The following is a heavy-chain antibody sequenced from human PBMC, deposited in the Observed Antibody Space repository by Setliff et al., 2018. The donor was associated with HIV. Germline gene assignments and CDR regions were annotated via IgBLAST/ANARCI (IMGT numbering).Heavy chain of an antibody. Sequence: SETLSLTCSVSGGSISSPYWSWIRQSPGRELEWIGYIYSTGCTNYNPSLQSRVFIAMAASKNKFSLKVSSVTTADTAVYYCAKGAGFYGDYTFDYWGQGNLVTVSS. CDR1: GGSISSPY. V-gene: IGHV4-59*11. CDR2: IYSTGCT. J-gene: IGHJ4*02. D-gene: IGHD4-17*01. CDR3: AKGAGFYGDYTFDY.